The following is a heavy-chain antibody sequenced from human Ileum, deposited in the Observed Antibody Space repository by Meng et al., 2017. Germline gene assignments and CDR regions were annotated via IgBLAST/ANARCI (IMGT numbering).Heavy chain of an antibody. CDR3: ARGGVRGDSPVRPFDY. Sequence: ASVKVSCKASGYTFTGYYMHWVRQAPGQGLEWMGWINPNSGGTNYAQKCQGRVTMTRDTSISTAYMELSRLRSDDTAVYYCARGGVRGDSPVRPFDYWGQGTLVTVSS. D-gene: IGHD2-21*02. V-gene: IGHV1-2*02. J-gene: IGHJ4*02. CDR2: INPNSGGT. CDR1: GYTFTGYY.